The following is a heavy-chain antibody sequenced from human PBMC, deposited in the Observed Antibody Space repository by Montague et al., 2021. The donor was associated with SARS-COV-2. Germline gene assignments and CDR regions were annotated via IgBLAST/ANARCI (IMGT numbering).Heavy chain of an antibody. CDR1: GVSITNYY. J-gene: IGHJ3*02. V-gene: IGHV4-59*01. CDR2: IYYSGST. CDR3: ARTGLGAYDILTGYAVNAFDM. Sequence: SETLSLTCTVSGVSITNYYWTWIRQPPGKGLEWVGRIYYSGSTNYNPSLKSRVTISVDTSKNQFSLKLSSVTAADTAVYYCARTGLGAYDILTGYAVNAFDMWGQGTMVTVSS. D-gene: IGHD3-9*01.